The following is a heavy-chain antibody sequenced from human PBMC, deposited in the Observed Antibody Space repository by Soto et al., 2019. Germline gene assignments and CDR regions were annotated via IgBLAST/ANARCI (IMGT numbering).Heavy chain of an antibody. D-gene: IGHD6-13*01. J-gene: IGHJ4*02. Sequence: GGFLRLSCAASGFTFSRYWMTWVRQAPGKGLEWVANIKQDGSEKYYVDSVKGRFTISRDNAENSLYLQMNSLRVEDTAVYYCTRDDHYSSQDWGQGTLVTVSS. V-gene: IGHV3-7*05. CDR1: GFTFSRYW. CDR3: TRDDHYSSQD. CDR2: IKQDGSEK.